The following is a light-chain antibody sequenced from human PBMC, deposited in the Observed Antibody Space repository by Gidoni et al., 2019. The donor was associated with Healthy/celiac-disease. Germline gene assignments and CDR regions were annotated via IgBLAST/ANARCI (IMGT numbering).Light chain of an antibody. Sequence: EIVLTQSPATLSSSPGDRATLSCTASQSVSSSYLAWYQQKPGQAPRLLIYGASSRAAGIPDRFSSSGSGTDFTLTISRLEPEDFAVYYCQQYGSSLALTFGGGTKVEIK. CDR3: QQYGSSLALT. CDR2: GAS. J-gene: IGKJ4*01. CDR1: QSVSSSY. V-gene: IGKV3-20*01.